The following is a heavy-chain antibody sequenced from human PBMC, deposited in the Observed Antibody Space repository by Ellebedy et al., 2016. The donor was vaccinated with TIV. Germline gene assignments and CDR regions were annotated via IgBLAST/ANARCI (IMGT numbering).Heavy chain of an antibody. D-gene: IGHD6-19*01. J-gene: IGHJ5*02. V-gene: IGHV1-18*01. CDR3: ARDNTVGGTNWFDP. CDR2: ISGLNGKT. CDR1: GYTFTSYS. Sequence: AASVKVSCKTSGYTFTSYSVSWVRQAPGQGLEWMGWISGLNGKTTYARTVQGRVTLTTDTAARTVYMELTSLRSDDTAVYYCARDNTVGGTNWFDPWGQGTLVIVSS.